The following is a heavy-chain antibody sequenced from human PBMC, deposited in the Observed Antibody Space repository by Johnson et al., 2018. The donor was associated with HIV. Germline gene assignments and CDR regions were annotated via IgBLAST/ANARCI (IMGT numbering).Heavy chain of an antibody. D-gene: IGHD3-22*01. J-gene: IGHJ3*02. CDR2: IGTAGDT. CDR1: GFTFSSYD. Sequence: VQLVESGGGLVQPGGSLRLSCAASGFTFSSYDMHWVRQAPGKGLEWVSAIGTAGDTYYPGSVKGRFIISRENAKNSLYLQMNSLRAGDTAVYYCARAQEGINYYDSSGYRMFGAFDIWGQGTMVTVSS. CDR3: ARAQEGINYYDSSGYRMFGAFDI. V-gene: IGHV3-13*01.